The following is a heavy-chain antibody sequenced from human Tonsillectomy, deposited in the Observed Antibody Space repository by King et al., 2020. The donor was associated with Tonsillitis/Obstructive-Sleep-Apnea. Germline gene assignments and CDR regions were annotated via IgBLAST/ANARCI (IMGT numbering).Heavy chain of an antibody. D-gene: IGHD3-3*01. CDR1: GGSISSYY. CDR3: ARQVWGDEERSGDYDDGCGDD. V-gene: IGHV4-59*08. CDR2: IYYSGST. J-gene: IGHJ4*02. Sequence: VQLQESGPGLVKPSETLSLTCTVSGGSISSYYWTWIRQPPGKGLEWIGYIYYSGSTNYNPSLKSRVTISVDTSKNQFSLKLSSVTAADTAVYYCARQVWGDEERSGDYDDGCGDDGGQGTLGTVSA.